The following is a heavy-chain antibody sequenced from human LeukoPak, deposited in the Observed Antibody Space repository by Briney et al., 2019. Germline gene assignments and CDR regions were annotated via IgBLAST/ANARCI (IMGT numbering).Heavy chain of an antibody. CDR3: ARDLGGVWFGKLLANYYYYYGMDV. V-gene: IGHV1-2*02. J-gene: IGHJ6*02. D-gene: IGHD3-10*01. CDR1: GYTFTGYY. Sequence: ASVKVSCKASGYTFTGYYMHWVRQAPGQGLEWMGWINPNSGGTNYAQKFQGRVTMTRDTSISTAYMELSRLRSDDTAVYYCARDLGGVWFGKLLANYYYYYGMDVWGQGTTVTVSS. CDR2: INPNSGGT.